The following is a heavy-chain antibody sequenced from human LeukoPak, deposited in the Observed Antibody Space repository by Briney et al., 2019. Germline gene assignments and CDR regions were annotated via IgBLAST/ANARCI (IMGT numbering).Heavy chain of an antibody. CDR2: IYYGGST. J-gene: IGHJ3*02. CDR3: ARHFTYYYDSSGYPRDAFDI. CDR1: GGSISGYY. Sequence: SETLSLTCTVSGGSISGYYWSWIRQSPGKGLVWIGYIYYGGSTNYNPSLKSRVTISLDMSKNQFSLKLISVTAADTALYYCARHFTYYYDSSGYPRDAFDIWGQGTMVTVSS. D-gene: IGHD3-22*01. V-gene: IGHV4-59*08.